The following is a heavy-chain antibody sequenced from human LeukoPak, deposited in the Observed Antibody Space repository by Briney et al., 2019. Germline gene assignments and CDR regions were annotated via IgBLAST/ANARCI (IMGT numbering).Heavy chain of an antibody. CDR1: GYTFTSYY. J-gene: IGHJ5*02. Sequence: ASVKVSCKASGYTFTSYYMHWVRQAPGQGLEWMGIINPSGGSTSYAQKFQGRVTMTRDTSTSTVYMELSSLRSEDTAVYYCAREGPDRYCSSTSCFIDWFDPWGQGTLVTVSS. CDR2: INPSGGST. V-gene: IGHV1-46*01. CDR3: AREGPDRYCSSTSCFIDWFDP. D-gene: IGHD2-2*01.